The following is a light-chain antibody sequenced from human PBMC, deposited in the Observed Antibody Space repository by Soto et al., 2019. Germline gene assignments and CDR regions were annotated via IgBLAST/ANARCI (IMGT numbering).Light chain of an antibody. J-gene: IGKJ1*01. CDR2: RTS. Sequence: ETVSTQSPRLLPLTPREKASLSCGASQSISSSFLAWYQQKPGQAPRLLIYRTSNRATGIPDRFSGSGSGTDFTLTISRLEPEDFAVYWCQQYDSSPRTFGQGTKVDI. V-gene: IGKV3-20*01. CDR3: QQYDSSPRT. CDR1: QSISSSF.